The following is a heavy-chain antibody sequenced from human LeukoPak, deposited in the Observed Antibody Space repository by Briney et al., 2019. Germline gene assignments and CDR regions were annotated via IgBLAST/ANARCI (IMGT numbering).Heavy chain of an antibody. V-gene: IGHV3-21*01. CDR2: ISSSSSYI. D-gene: IGHD2-2*02. CDR1: GFTFSSYA. J-gene: IGHJ5*02. CDR3: AREGEGYCSSTSCYSDNWFDP. Sequence: GGSLRLSCAASGFTFSSYAMSWVRQAPGKGLEWVSSISSSSSYIYYADSVKGRFTISRDNAKNSLYLQMNSLRAEDTAVYYCAREGEGYCSSTSCYSDNWFDPWGQGTLVTVSS.